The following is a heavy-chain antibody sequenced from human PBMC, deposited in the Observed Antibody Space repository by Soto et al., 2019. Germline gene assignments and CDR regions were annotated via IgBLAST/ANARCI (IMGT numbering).Heavy chain of an antibody. CDR1: GYTFTSYG. V-gene: IGHV1-18*04. CDR3: ARESPPRYCSSTSCYTEHSSSSNWFDT. J-gene: IGHJ5*02. CDR2: ISAYNGNT. D-gene: IGHD2-2*02. Sequence: ASVKVSCKASGYTFTSYGISWVRQAPGQGLEWMGWISAYNGNTNYAQKLQGRVTMTTDTSTSTAYMELRSLRSDDTAVYYCARESPPRYCSSTSCYTEHSSSSNWFDTWGQGTLVTVSS.